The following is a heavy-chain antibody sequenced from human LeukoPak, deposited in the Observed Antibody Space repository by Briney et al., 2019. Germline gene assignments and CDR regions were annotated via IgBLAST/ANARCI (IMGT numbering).Heavy chain of an antibody. Sequence: ASVKVSCKASGYTFTSYAMHWVRQAPGQRLEWMGWINAGNGNTKYSQKFQGRVTITRDTSAGTAYMELSSLRSEDTAVYYCASSPLSGYAQYYFDYWGQGTLVTVSS. CDR2: INAGNGNT. CDR1: GYTFTSYA. D-gene: IGHD5-12*01. CDR3: ASSPLSGYAQYYFDY. V-gene: IGHV1-3*01. J-gene: IGHJ4*02.